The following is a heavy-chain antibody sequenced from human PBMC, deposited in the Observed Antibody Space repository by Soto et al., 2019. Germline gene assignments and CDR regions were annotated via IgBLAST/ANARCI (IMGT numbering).Heavy chain of an antibody. CDR1: GFTFSTSS. J-gene: IGHJ1*01. CDR2: ISSPSSTI. V-gene: IGHV3-48*02. D-gene: IGHD4-17*01. CDR3: ARVGLPGTTAVMVNQH. Sequence: EVHLVESGGGLVQPGGSLRLSCADSGFTFSTSSMNLVRQAPGKGLELVSYISSPSSTIYYADSVKGRFTISRDNAKNSLYLQMNSLRDEDTAVYYCARVGLPGTTAVMVNQHWGKVNLVTVSS.